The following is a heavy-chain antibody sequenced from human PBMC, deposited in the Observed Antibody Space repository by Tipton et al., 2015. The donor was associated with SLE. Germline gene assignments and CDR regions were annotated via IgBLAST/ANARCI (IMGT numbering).Heavy chain of an antibody. CDR1: GFTVSSNY. V-gene: IGHV3-66*02. D-gene: IGHD2-8*01. CDR2: IYSGGST. Sequence: SLRLSCAASGFTVSSNYMSWVRQAPGKGLEWVSVIYSGGSTYYADSVKGRFTISRDNSKNTLYLQMNSLRAEDTAVYYCAKDGLMEHPYYFDYWGQGTLVTVSS. J-gene: IGHJ4*02. CDR3: AKDGLMEHPYYFDY.